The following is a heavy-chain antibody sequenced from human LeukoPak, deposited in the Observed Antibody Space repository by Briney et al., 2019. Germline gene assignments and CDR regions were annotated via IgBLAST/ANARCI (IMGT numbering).Heavy chain of an antibody. CDR1: GGSFSGYY. J-gene: IGHJ5*02. CDR2: INHSGST. CDR3: ARVGDSGGFDP. Sequence: KPSETLSLTCAVYGGSFSGYYWGWVRQPPGKGLEWIGEINHSGSTNYNPSLKSRVTISVDTSKNQFSLKLSSVTAADTAVYYCARVGDSGGFDPWGQGTLVTVSS. V-gene: IGHV4-34*01. D-gene: IGHD2-21*01.